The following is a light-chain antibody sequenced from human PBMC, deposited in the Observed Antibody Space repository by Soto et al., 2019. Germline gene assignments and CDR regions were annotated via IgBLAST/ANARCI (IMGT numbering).Light chain of an antibody. CDR2: GAS. J-gene: IGKJ2*01. CDR3: RQYGSSPSYT. Sequence: EIVLTQSPGTLSLSPGERATLSCRASQSVSSSSYLAWYQQKPGQAPRLLIYGASSRATGIPDRFSGSGSATDFTLTISRLEPEDVAVYYCRQYGSSPSYTCGQGTKLEIK. CDR1: QSVSSSSY. V-gene: IGKV3-20*01.